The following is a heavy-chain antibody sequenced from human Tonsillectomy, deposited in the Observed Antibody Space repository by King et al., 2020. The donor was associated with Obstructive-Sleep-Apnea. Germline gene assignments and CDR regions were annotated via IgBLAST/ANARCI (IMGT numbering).Heavy chain of an antibody. CDR3: AKERSWNEDFVY. CDR2: ISGSGGST. D-gene: IGHD1-1*01. J-gene: IGHJ4*02. Sequence: VQLVESGGGLVPPGGSLRLSCAASGFTFTSYGMSWVRQAPGKGLEWVSGISGSGGSTYYADSVKGRFNISRDNSKSTLFLQMNSLKAEDTAVYYCAKERSWNEDFVYWGRGTLVTVSS. V-gene: IGHV3-23*04. CDR1: GFTFTSYG.